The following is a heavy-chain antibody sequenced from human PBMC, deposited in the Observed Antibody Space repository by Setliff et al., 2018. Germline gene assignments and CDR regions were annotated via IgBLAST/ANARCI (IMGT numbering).Heavy chain of an antibody. CDR2: INHSGNT. CDR3: ARDPSSVAARPGY. J-gene: IGHJ4*02. V-gene: IGHV4-34*01. CDR1: GGSFSNYY. Sequence: SETLSLTCTVYGGSFSNYYWSWIRQPPGKGLEWIGEINHSGNTYYNPSLKRRVTISVDTTKNQFSLQLNSVTAADTAVYYCARDPSSVAARPGYWGQGTLVTVSS. D-gene: IGHD6-6*01.